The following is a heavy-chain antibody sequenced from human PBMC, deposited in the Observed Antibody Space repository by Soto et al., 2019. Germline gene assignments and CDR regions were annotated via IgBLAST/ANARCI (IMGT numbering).Heavy chain of an antibody. CDR2: IYTSGST. J-gene: IGHJ6*02. D-gene: IGHD1-7*01. V-gene: IGHV4-4*07. CDR1: GGSISSYY. Sequence: QVQLQESGPGLVKPSETLSLTCTVSGGSISSYYWSWIRQPAGKGLEWIGRIYTSGSTNYNPSLKSRVTMSVDTSKNQFSLKLSSVTDADTAVYYCARDHRDNWNYVHYYGMDVWGQGTTVTVSS. CDR3: ARDHRDNWNYVHYYGMDV.